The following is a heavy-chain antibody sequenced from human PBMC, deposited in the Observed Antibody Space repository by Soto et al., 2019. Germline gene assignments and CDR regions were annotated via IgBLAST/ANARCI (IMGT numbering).Heavy chain of an antibody. CDR3: AREMVTMVRGIINYYYYYLDV. J-gene: IGHJ6*03. CDR2: MYDSGTT. V-gene: IGHV4-59*11. D-gene: IGHD3-10*01. Sequence: QVQLQESGPGLVKPSETLSLICTVSGGSISSHYWSWIRQPPGQGLEWIGYMYDSGTTNYNPSIKSRVTISVDTSKNQFSLKLSSVTAADTAVDYCAREMVTMVRGIINYYYYYLDVWGKGTTVTVSS. CDR1: GGSISSHY.